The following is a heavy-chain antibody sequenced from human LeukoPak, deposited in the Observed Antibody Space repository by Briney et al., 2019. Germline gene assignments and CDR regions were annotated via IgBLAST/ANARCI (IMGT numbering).Heavy chain of an antibody. J-gene: IGHJ4*02. CDR2: IKQDGSEK. D-gene: IGHD5-18*01. Sequence: GGSLRLSCAASGFTFNTYWMGWVRQAPGKGLEWVANIKQDGSEKYYVDSVTGRFTISRDNAKNSLYLQMNSLRAEDTAVYYCARDTAMVGAGSFDYWGQGTLVTVSS. CDR3: ARDTAMVGAGSFDY. CDR1: GFTFNTYW. V-gene: IGHV3-7*01.